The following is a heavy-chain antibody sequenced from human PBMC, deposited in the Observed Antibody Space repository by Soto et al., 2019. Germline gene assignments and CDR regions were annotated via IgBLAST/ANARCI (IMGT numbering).Heavy chain of an antibody. V-gene: IGHV3-23*01. J-gene: IGHJ4*02. Sequence: GGSLRLSCAASGFTFSSYAMSWVRQAPGKGLEWVSAISGSGGSTYYADSVKGRFTISRDNSKNTLYLQMNSLGAEDTAVYYCAKXLLRYYYDSSGYYPLDYWGQGTLVTVSS. D-gene: IGHD3-22*01. CDR3: AKXLLRYYYDSSGYYPLDY. CDR2: ISGSGGST. CDR1: GFTFSSYA.